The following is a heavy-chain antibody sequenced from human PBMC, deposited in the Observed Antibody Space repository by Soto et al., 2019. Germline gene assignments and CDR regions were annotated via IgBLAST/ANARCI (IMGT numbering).Heavy chain of an antibody. Sequence: GGSLRLSCAASGFTFSSYAMSWVRQAPGKGLGWVSAISGSGGSTYYADSVKGRFTISRDNSKNTLYLQMNSLRAEDTAVYYCANSKYYYGSGSYYNFDYWGQGTLVTVSS. CDR3: ANSKYYYGSGSYYNFDY. CDR1: GFTFSSYA. V-gene: IGHV3-23*01. D-gene: IGHD3-10*01. J-gene: IGHJ4*02. CDR2: ISGSGGST.